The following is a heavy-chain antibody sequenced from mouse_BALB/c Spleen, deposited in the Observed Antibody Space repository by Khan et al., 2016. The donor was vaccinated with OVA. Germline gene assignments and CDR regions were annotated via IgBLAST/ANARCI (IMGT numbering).Heavy chain of an antibody. V-gene: IGHV14-1*02. CDR2: IDPENGND. CDR1: GFNIKDYY. D-gene: IGHD3-1*01. CDR3: ARSGDEAWFAD. Sequence: VQLKQSGAELVRPGALVKLSCKASGFNIKDYYIHWVKQRPEQGLEWIGWIDPENGNDIYDPKFQGKASITADTSSNTAYLQLNRLTSEDTAVYYCARSGDEAWFADWGQGTLVSVSA. J-gene: IGHJ3*01.